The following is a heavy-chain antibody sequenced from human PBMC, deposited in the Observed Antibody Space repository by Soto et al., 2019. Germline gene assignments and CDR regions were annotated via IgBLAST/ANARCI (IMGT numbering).Heavy chain of an antibody. CDR2: ISYDGSNK. Sequence: XVSLRLSCAASGFTFSSYAMHGVRQAPGKGLEWVAVISYDGSNKYYADSVKGRFTISRDNSKNTLYLQMNSLRAEDTAVYYCARVNHPGIAAAAHYYYSLDVWGQGTTVTVSS. D-gene: IGHD6-13*01. J-gene: IGHJ6*02. V-gene: IGHV3-30-3*01. CDR1: GFTFSSYA. CDR3: ARVNHPGIAAAAHYYYSLDV.